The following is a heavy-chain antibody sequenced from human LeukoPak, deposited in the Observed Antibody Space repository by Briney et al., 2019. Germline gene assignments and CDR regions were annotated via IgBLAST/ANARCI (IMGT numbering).Heavy chain of an antibody. CDR1: GYTFTGYY. D-gene: IGHD6-19*01. CDR2: INPNDGDT. J-gene: IGHJ4*02. Sequence: ASVKVSCKASGYTFTGYYLHWVRQAPGQGLEWMGRINPNDGDTSYAQRFQGRVTLTRDTSISTAYMDLNRLTSDDTAVYYCARDGFSSNWCDYWGQGTLVTVSS. CDR3: ARDGFSSNWCDY. V-gene: IGHV1-2*06.